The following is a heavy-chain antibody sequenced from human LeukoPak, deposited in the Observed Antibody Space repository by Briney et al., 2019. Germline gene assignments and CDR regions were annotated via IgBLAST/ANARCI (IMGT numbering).Heavy chain of an antibody. V-gene: IGHV4-34*01. D-gene: IGHD3-9*01. Sequence: SETLSLTCAVYGGSFSGYYWSWIRQPPGKGLEWIGEINHSGSTNYNPSLKSRVTISVDTSKNQFSLKLSSVTAADTAVYYCARDRLHYDILTGYYPMGAFDIWGQGTMVTVSS. CDR1: GGSFSGYY. CDR2: INHSGST. CDR3: ARDRLHYDILTGYYPMGAFDI. J-gene: IGHJ3*02.